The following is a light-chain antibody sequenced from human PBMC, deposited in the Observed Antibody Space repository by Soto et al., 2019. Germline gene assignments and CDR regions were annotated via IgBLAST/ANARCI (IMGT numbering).Light chain of an antibody. V-gene: IGKV1-8*01. Sequence: IRMTQSPSSFSASTGDRVTITCRASQGISSYLAWYQQKPGKAPKPLIYAASTLQSGVPSRFSGSVSGTEGTITISSLKQEDGATYYCQQLNSYPLTFGPGTRWIS. CDR3: QQLNSYPLT. J-gene: IGKJ3*01. CDR1: QGISSY. CDR2: AAS.